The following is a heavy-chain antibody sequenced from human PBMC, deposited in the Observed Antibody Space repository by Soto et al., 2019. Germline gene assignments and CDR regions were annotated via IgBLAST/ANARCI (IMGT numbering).Heavy chain of an antibody. CDR3: AKYITPNRGYSGYDYIN. D-gene: IGHD5-12*01. Sequence: EVQLVESGGGLVQPGRSLRLSCAASGFTFDDYAMHWVRQAPGKGLEWVSGLSWNSSSIGYADSVKGRFTISRDNAKNSLYLKINSLRAEDTALYYCAKYITPNRGYSGYDYINWGQGTLVTVSS. CDR1: GFTFDDYA. J-gene: IGHJ4*02. V-gene: IGHV3-9*01. CDR2: LSWNSSSI.